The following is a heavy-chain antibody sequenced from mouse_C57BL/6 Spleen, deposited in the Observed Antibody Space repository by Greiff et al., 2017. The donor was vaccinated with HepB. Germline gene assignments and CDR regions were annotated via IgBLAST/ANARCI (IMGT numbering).Heavy chain of an antibody. J-gene: IGHJ3*01. CDR3: ARDHDYDPFAY. Sequence: EVMLVESGPELVKPGASVKISCKASGYSFTGYYMNWVKQSPEKSLEWIGEINPSTGGTTYNQKFKAKATLTVDKSSSTAYMQLKSLTSEDSAVYYCARDHDYDPFAYWGQGTLVTVSA. D-gene: IGHD2-4*01. CDR2: INPSTGGT. V-gene: IGHV1-42*01. CDR1: GYSFTGYY.